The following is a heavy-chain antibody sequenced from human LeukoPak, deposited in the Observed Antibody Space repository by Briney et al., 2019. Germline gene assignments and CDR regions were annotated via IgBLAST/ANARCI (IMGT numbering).Heavy chain of an antibody. D-gene: IGHD2-2*01. CDR3: ARGNCSSTSCYLHYYYGMDV. CDR1: GGTFSSYA. CDR2: IIPIFGTA. V-gene: IGHV1-69*13. Sequence: SVKVSCKASGGTFSSYAISWVRQAPGQGLEWMGGIIPIFGTANYAQKFQGRVTITADESTSTAYMELSSLRSEDTAVYYCARGNCSSTSCYLHYYYGMDVWGQGTTVTVSS. J-gene: IGHJ6*02.